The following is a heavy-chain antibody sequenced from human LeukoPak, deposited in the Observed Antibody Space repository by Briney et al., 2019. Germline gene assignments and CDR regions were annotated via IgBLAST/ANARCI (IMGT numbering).Heavy chain of an antibody. D-gene: IGHD3-16*01. CDR2: INTDGSST. CDR3: ARDYDYVWGSYSD. J-gene: IGHJ4*02. CDR1: GFSFSSSW. V-gene: IGHV3-74*01. Sequence: SGGSLRLSCAASGFSFSSSWMHWVRQAPGKGLVWVSRINTDGSSTAYADSVKGRFTISRDNAKNTLYLQVNSLRAEDTAVYYCARDYDYVWGSYSDWGQGTLVTVSS.